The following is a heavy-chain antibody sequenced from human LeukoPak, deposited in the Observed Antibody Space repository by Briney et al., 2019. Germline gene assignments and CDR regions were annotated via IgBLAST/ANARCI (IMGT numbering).Heavy chain of an antibody. CDR3: ARRHYSDSGTYTLDY. CDR1: AELFSGFY. J-gene: IGHJ4*02. V-gene: IGHV4-34*01. Sequence: SETLSLTCAVDAELFSGFYWTWVRQPAGGWLEWIGEISDSGTTNYNPSLKSRVTISVDTSKNQFSLRLSSATAADTAVYYCARRHYSDSGTYTLDYWGQGTLVTVSS. D-gene: IGHD3-10*01. CDR2: ISDSGTT.